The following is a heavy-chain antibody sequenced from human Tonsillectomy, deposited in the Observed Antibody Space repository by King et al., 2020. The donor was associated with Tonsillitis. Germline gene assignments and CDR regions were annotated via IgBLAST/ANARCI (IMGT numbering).Heavy chain of an antibody. Sequence: VQLVESGGGVVQPGRSLRLSCAASGFTFSSYGMHWVRQAPGKGLEWVAVIWYDGSNKYYSDSVKGRFTISRDNSKNTLYLQMNSLRAEDTAVYYCARDVQWLVGLADWGQGTLVTVSS. J-gene: IGHJ4*02. CDR1: GFTFSSYG. CDR2: IWYDGSNK. V-gene: IGHV3-33*08. D-gene: IGHD6-19*01. CDR3: ARDVQWLVGLAD.